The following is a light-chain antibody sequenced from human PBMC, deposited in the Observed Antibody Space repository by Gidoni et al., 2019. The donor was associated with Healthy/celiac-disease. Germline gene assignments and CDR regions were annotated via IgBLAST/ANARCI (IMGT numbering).Light chain of an antibody. J-gene: IGKJ2*01. CDR3: QQYNSVYT. CDR1: QSISTW. Sequence: DIQMTQSPSTLSASVGDTVTITCRASQSISTWLAWYQQKPGKAPKLLIYDASSLQSGVPSRFSGSGSGTEFTLTINSLQPGDLATYYCQQYNSVYTFGQGTKVEIK. V-gene: IGKV1-5*01. CDR2: DAS.